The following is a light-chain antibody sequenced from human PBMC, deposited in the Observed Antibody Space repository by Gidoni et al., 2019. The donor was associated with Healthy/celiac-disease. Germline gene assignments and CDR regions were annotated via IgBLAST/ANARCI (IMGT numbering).Light chain of an antibody. CDR1: QSVYSN. CDR2: GAS. CDR3: QQYNYWWT. V-gene: IGKV3-15*01. Sequence: EIVMTQSPATLSVSPGERATLSCRASQSVYSNVAWYQQKPGQARRLLSYGASTRATGILARFSGSGSGTEFTLTINSLQSEDFAVYYCQQYNYWWTFGQGTKVEIK. J-gene: IGKJ1*01.